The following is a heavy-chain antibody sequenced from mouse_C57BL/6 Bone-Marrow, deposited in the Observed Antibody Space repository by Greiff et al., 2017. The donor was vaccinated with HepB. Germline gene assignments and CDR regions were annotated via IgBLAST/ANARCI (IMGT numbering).Heavy chain of an antibody. J-gene: IGHJ1*03. CDR1: GYTFTSYW. Sequence: QVQLQQPGAELVKPGASVKLSCKASGYTFTSYWMHWVKQRPGQGLEWIGMIHPNSGSTNYNEKFKSKATLTVDKSSSTAYMQLSSLTSEDSAVYYCARIYGNYENFDVWGTGTTVTVSS. D-gene: IGHD2-1*01. V-gene: IGHV1-64*01. CDR2: IHPNSGST. CDR3: ARIYGNYENFDV.